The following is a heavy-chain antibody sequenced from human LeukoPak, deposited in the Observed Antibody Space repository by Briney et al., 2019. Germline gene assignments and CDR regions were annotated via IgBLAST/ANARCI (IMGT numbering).Heavy chain of an antibody. CDR3: ARDLVGSNYYDSSGYFNWFDP. CDR1: GYTFTGYY. CDR2: INPNSGGT. D-gene: IGHD3-22*01. V-gene: IGHV1-2*02. J-gene: IGHJ5*02. Sequence: ASVKVSCKASGYTFTGYYMHWVRQAPGQGLEWMGWINPNSGGTNYAQKFKGRVTMTRDTSISTACMELSRLRSDDTAVYYCARDLVGSNYYDSSGYFNWFDPWGQGTLVTVSS.